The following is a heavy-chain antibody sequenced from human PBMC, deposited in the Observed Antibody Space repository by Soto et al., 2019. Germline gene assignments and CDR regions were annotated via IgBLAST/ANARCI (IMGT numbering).Heavy chain of an antibody. V-gene: IGHV1-58*01. D-gene: IGHD2-21*01. CDR3: ASEVLGDYGMDV. CDR1: GFTFTSSA. Sequence: SVKVSCKASGFTFTSSAVQWVRQARGQRLEWIGWIVVGSGNTNYAQKFQERVTITRDMSTSTAYMELSSLRSEDTAVYYCASEVLGDYGMDVWGQGTTVTVSS. CDR2: IVVGSGNT. J-gene: IGHJ6*02.